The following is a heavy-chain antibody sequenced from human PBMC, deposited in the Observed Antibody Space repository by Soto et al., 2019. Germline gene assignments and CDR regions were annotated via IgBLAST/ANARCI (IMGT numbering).Heavy chain of an antibody. CDR1: GYTLTELS. Sequence: ASVKVSCKVSGYTLTELSMHWVRQAPGKGLEWMGGFDPEDGETIYAQKFQGRVTMTEDASTDTAYMELSSLRSEDTAVYYCAIRRKQRSYYYDSSGYYYVDWFDPWGQGTLVTVSS. D-gene: IGHD3-22*01. CDR3: AIRRKQRSYYYDSSGYYYVDWFDP. CDR2: FDPEDGET. J-gene: IGHJ5*02. V-gene: IGHV1-24*01.